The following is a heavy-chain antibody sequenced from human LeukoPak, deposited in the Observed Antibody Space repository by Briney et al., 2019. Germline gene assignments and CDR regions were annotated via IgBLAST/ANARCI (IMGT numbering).Heavy chain of an antibody. D-gene: IGHD3-22*01. CDR1: GFTSSSYE. Sequence: PGGSLRLSCAASGFTSSSYEMNWVRQAPGKGLEWVSYISSSGSTIYYADSVKGRFTISRDNAKNSLYLQMNSLRAEDTAVYYCARPYYYDSSGSPMRYWGQGTLVTVSS. V-gene: IGHV3-48*03. CDR3: ARPYYYDSSGSPMRY. J-gene: IGHJ4*02. CDR2: ISSSGSTI.